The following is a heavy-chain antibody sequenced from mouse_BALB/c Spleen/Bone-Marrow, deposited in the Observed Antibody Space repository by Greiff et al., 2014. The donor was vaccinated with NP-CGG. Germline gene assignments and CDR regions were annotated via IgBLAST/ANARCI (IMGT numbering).Heavy chain of an antibody. D-gene: IGHD2-1*01. CDR1: GFNIKDYY. V-gene: IGHV14-4*02. Sequence: EVQLQQSGAELVRSGASVKLSCTASGFNIKDYYMHWVKQRPEQGLEWIGWIDPENGDTEYAPKFQGKATMTADTSSNTAYLQLSSLTSEDTAVYYCNGNYNAMDYWGQGTSVTVSS. CDR2: IDPENGDT. J-gene: IGHJ4*01. CDR3: NGNYNAMDY.